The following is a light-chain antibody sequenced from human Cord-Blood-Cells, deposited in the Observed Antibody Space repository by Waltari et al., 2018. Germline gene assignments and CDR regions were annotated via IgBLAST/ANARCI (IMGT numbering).Light chain of an antibody. CDR1: QSVLYSSNNKNY. Sequence: IVMTHSPDSLAVSLGGRATINCKSTQSVLYSSNNKNYLAWYQQKPGQPPKLLIYGASTRESGVPDRFSGSGSGTDFTLTISSLQAEDVAVYYCQQYYSTPQTFGQGTKVEIK. CDR2: GAS. CDR3: QQYYSTPQT. V-gene: IGKV4-1*01. J-gene: IGKJ1*01.